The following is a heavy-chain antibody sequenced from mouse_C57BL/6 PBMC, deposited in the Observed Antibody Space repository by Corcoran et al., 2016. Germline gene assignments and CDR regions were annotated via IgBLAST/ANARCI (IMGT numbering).Heavy chain of an antibody. CDR2: INGDSSTI. CDR1: GFTFSNYW. V-gene: IGHV5-17*01. Sequence: EEQLVESGGGLVQPGGSLRLSCVASGFTFSNYWMNWIRQAPGKGLEWISEINGDSSTINYIDSVKGRFTISRDNSKNTLDLQMSSLRSEDTAVYYCATGRFDNWGRGVSVTVSS. CDR3: ATGRFDN. D-gene: IGHD3-3*01. J-gene: IGHJ1*01.